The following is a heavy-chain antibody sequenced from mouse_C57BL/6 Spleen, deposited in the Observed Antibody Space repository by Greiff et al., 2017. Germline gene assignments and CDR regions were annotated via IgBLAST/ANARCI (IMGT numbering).Heavy chain of an antibody. CDR1: GYTFTDYN. CDR3: ARGGVYDEYDDAMDY. J-gene: IGHJ4*01. D-gene: IGHD2-4*01. Sequence: VQLKQSGPELVKPGASVKMSCTASGYTFTDYNMHWVKQSPGQSLEWIGYINPNNGGTSYNQKFKGKATLTVNKSSSTAYMELRSLTSEDSAVYYCARGGVYDEYDDAMDYWGQGTSVTVSS. V-gene: IGHV1-22*01. CDR2: INPNNGGT.